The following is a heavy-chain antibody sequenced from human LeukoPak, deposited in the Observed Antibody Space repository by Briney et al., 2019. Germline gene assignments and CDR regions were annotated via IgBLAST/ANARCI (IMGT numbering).Heavy chain of an antibody. CDR3: ASTQTVSFVVVPAFNWFDP. D-gene: IGHD2-2*01. CDR1: GGTFSSYA. Sequence: SVKVSCKASGGTFSSYAISWVRQAPGQGLEWMGGIIPIFGTANCAQKFQGRVTITADESTSTAYMELSSLRSEDTAVYYCASTQTVSFVVVPAFNWFDPWGQGTLVTVSS. CDR2: IIPIFGTA. V-gene: IGHV1-69*13. J-gene: IGHJ5*02.